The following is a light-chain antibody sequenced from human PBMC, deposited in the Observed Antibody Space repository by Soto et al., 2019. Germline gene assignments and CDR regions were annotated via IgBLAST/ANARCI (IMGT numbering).Light chain of an antibody. Sequence: DIQMTQSPSTLSASVGDRVTITCRASQTVERWLAWYQQKPGKAPNLLISDVSSLESGVPSRFSGSGSATEFTLTISGLQPDDFATYYCQQYKDSMWTCGQGTKVESK. J-gene: IGKJ1*01. CDR1: QTVERW. V-gene: IGKV1-5*01. CDR2: DVS. CDR3: QQYKDSMWT.